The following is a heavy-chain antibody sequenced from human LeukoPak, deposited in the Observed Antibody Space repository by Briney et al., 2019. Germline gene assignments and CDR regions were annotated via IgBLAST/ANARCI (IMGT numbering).Heavy chain of an antibody. J-gene: IGHJ4*02. CDR2: IYYSGST. CDR3: ARPEYYYGSFGVVTY. V-gene: IGHV4-39*01. D-gene: IGHD3-10*01. CDR1: GGSISSSSYY. Sequence: PSEALSLTCAVSGGSISSSSYYWGWIRQPPGKGLEWIGSIYYSGSTYYNPSLKSRVTISVDTSKNQFSLKLSSVTAADTAVYYCARPEYYYGSFGVVTYWGQGTLVTVSS.